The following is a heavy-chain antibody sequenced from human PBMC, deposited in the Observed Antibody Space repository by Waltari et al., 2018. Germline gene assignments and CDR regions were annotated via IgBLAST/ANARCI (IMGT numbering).Heavy chain of an antibody. D-gene: IGHD2-15*01. CDR3: ARQTAAVDPFDY. J-gene: IGHJ4*02. Sequence: EVQLVPSGAEVTKPGESLKISCKVSGLTFTKNWIAWVRQLPGKGLEWVGMIYPGDSDIRYSPSLQGQVTISVDESINTAFLQWTSLKASDTAIYFCARQTAAVDPFDYWGQGTLVTVSS. CDR1: GLTFTKNW. CDR2: IYPGDSDI. V-gene: IGHV5-51*01.